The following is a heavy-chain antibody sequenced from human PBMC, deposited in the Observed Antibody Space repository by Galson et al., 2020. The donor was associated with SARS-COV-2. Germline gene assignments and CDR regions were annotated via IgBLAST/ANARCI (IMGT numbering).Heavy chain of an antibody. D-gene: IGHD6-13*01. CDR2: ISWNSDSL. CDR3: AKATSVVIVAAGTDKFHY. Sequence: GGSLRLSCAASGFTFDDYAMHWVRQAPGKGLEWVSGISWNSDSLAYADSVKGRFTISRDNDKNSLYLEMNRLRPEDTALYFCAKATSVVIVAAGTDKFHYWGQGTLVTVSS. CDR1: GFTFDDYA. J-gene: IGHJ4*02. V-gene: IGHV3-9*01.